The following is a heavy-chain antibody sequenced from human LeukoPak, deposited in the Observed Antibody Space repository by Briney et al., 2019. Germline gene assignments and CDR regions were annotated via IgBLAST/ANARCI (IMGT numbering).Heavy chain of an antibody. J-gene: IGHJ2*01. Sequence: GGSLRLSCAASGFNVSNHYMSWVRQAPGKGLEWVSIIYSGGTTHYAASVKGRFNISRDTSENTLYLQINSLRDEDTAVYFCVRDQAYYGSGSYSWYFDLWGRGTLVTVSS. CDR3: VRDQAYYGSGSYSWYFDL. CDR1: GFNVSNHY. D-gene: IGHD3-10*01. V-gene: IGHV3-66*01. CDR2: IYSGGTT.